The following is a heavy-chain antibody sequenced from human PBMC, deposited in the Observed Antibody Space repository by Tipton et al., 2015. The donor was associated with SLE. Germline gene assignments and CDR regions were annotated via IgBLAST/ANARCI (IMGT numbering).Heavy chain of an antibody. CDR3: ARHGVDTGLASFDP. D-gene: IGHD5-18*01. J-gene: IGHJ5*02. Sequence: TLSLTCTVSGGSISSSNYFWGWIRQPPGKGLEWLGSIFYSGSTYYNPSLKSRVTISVDTSNNQFSLMVSSVTAADTAVYYCARHGVDTGLASFDPWGQGTLVTVST. CDR1: GGSISSSNYF. CDR2: IFYSGST. V-gene: IGHV4-39*01.